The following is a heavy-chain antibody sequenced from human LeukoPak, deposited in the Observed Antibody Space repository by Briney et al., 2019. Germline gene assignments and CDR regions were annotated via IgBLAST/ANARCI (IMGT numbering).Heavy chain of an antibody. CDR1: GFTFSSYG. Sequence: PGGSLRLSCAASGFTFSSYGVHWVRQAPGKGLEGVAFIRYDGSNKYYADYVKGRFIISRDNSKNTLYLQMNSLRAEDTAVYYCARAMVRGVTRSHYYYYMDVWGKGTTVTISS. CDR3: ARAMVRGVTRSHYYYYMDV. CDR2: IRYDGSNK. D-gene: IGHD3-10*01. V-gene: IGHV3-30*02. J-gene: IGHJ6*03.